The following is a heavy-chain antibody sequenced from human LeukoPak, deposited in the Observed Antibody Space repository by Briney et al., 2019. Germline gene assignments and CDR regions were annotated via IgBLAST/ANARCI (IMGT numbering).Heavy chain of an antibody. CDR2: ISSSGSTI. J-gene: IGHJ6*03. V-gene: IGHV3-48*03. CDR1: GFIFSSYG. CDR3: ARDSYDYVWGSYRYVPYYYYMDV. D-gene: IGHD3-16*02. Sequence: PGGSLRLSCAASGFIFSSYGMNWVRQAPGKGLEWVSYISSSGSTIYYADSVKGRFTISRDNAKNSVYLQMNSPRAEDTAVYYCARDSYDYVWGSYRYVPYYYYMDVWGKGTTVTISS.